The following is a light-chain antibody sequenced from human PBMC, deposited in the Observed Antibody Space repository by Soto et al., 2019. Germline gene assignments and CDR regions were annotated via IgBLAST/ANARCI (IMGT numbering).Light chain of an antibody. CDR3: QQYDNWPPWT. CDR1: QSVRSN. Sequence: EIVMTQSPVTLSVSPGERATLSCRASQSVRSNLAWYQQKPGQAPRLLIYGASTRATGLPARFSGSGSGTEFTLTISSLQSEDFAVYYCQQYDNWPPWTFGQGTKVDIK. CDR2: GAS. J-gene: IGKJ1*01. V-gene: IGKV3-15*01.